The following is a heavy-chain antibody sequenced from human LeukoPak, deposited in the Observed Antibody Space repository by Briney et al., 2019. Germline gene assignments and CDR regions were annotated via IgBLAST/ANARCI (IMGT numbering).Heavy chain of an antibody. Sequence: GGSLRLSCAASGFTFSSYSMHWVRQAPGKGLEWVAFIQYDGSNKYYADSVKGRFTISRDNSKNTLYLQMNSLRPEDTAIYYCAKVDSSSWGILDYWGQGTLVTVSS. CDR2: IQYDGSNK. D-gene: IGHD6-13*01. CDR1: GFTFSSYS. V-gene: IGHV3-30*02. CDR3: AKVDSSSWGILDY. J-gene: IGHJ4*02.